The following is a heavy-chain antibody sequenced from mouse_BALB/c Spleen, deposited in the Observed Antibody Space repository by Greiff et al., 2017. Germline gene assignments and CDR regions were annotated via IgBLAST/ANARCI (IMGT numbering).Heavy chain of an antibody. CDR3: ASPVYYDYAMDY. V-gene: IGHV5-12-1*01. CDR2: ISSGGGST. J-gene: IGHJ4*01. D-gene: IGHD1-1*01. Sequence: EVQRVESGGGLVKPGGSLKLSCAASGFAFSSYDMSWVRQTPEKRLEWVAYISSGGGSTYYPDTVKGRFTISRDNAKNTLYLQMSSLKSEDTAMYYCASPVYYDYAMDYWGQGTSVTVSS. CDR1: GFAFSSYD.